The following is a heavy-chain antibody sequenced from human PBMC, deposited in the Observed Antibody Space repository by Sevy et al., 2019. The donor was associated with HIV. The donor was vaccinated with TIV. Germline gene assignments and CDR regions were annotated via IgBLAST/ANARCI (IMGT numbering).Heavy chain of an antibody. CDR3: AHPVLRCFDWFEIDY. D-gene: IGHD3-9*01. CDR1: GFTFSHYA. CDR2: ISHDGINK. Sequence: GGSLRLSCAASGFTFSHYAMHWVRQAPGKGLEWVAVISHDGINKYYAESVRGRFTISRDYSKNTLYLQMNSLRAEDTAVYYCAHPVLRCFDWFEIDYWGQGTLVTVSS. J-gene: IGHJ4*02. V-gene: IGHV3-30*04.